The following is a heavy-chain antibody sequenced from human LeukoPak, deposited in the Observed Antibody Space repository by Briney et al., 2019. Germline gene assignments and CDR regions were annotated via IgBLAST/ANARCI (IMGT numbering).Heavy chain of an antibody. CDR1: GGTFSSYA. Sequence: GSSVKVSCKASGGTFSSYAISWVRQAPGQGLEWMGGIIPIFGTANYAQKSQGRVTITTDESTSTAYMELSSLRSEDTAVYYCARGRYQLPYYYYYYMDVWGKGTTVTVSS. CDR2: IIPIFGTA. CDR3: ARGRYQLPYYYYYYMDV. J-gene: IGHJ6*03. V-gene: IGHV1-69*05. D-gene: IGHD2-2*01.